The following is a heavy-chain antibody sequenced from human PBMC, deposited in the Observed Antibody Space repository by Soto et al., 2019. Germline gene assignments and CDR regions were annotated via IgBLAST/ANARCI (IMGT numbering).Heavy chain of an antibody. CDR2: IYPGDSDT. Sequence: PGESLKISCKGSGYSFTSYWIGWVRQMPGKGLERMGIIYPGDSDTRYSPSFQGQVTISADKSISTAYLQWSSLKASDTAMYYCARHAVQLWLRNYYYYGMDVWGQGTTVTVSS. D-gene: IGHD5-18*01. CDR3: ARHAVQLWLRNYYYYGMDV. CDR1: GYSFTSYW. J-gene: IGHJ6*02. V-gene: IGHV5-51*01.